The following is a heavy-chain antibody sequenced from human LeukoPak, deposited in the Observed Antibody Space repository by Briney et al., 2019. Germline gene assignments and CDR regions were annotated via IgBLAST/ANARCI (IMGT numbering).Heavy chain of an antibody. CDR1: GFIFRTYS. D-gene: IGHD6-13*01. CDR2: ISNDGNNK. Sequence: GGSLTLSCVTSGFIFRTYSMTWVRQAPGKGLEWVAAISNDGNNKFYADSVKGRFTISRDNPKNTMNLQMNSLRAEDTAVYYCARVGSSWYAAVSYFDYWGQGTLVTVSS. CDR3: ARVGSSWYAAVSYFDY. J-gene: IGHJ4*02. V-gene: IGHV3-30*03.